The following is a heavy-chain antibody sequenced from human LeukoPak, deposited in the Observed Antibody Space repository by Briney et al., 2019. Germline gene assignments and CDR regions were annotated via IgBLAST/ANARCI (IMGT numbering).Heavy chain of an antibody. J-gene: IGHJ4*02. CDR1: GITLSNYG. CDR3: AKRGVVIRVILVGFHKEANYFDS. Sequence: GGSLRLSCAVSGITLSNYGMSWVRQAPGKGLEWVAGISGSGGRTNYADSVKGRITVSRDNPKNTLYLQMNSLRAEDTAVYFCAKRGVVIRVILVGFHKEANYFDSWGQGALVTVSS. V-gene: IGHV3-23*01. CDR2: ISGSGGRT. D-gene: IGHD3-22*01.